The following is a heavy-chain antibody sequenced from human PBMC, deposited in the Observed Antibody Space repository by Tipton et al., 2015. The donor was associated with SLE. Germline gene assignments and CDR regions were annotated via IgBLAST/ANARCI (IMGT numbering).Heavy chain of an antibody. Sequence: SLRLSCAASGFTFSSYAMHWVRQAPGKGLEWVAVISYDGSNKYYADSVKGRFTISRDNSKNTLYLQMNSLRAEDTAVYYCARGSIAAAGPYYYYMDVWGKGTTVTVSS. V-gene: IGHV3-30-3*01. J-gene: IGHJ6*03. CDR1: GFTFSSYA. CDR3: ARGSIAAAGPYYYYMDV. D-gene: IGHD6-13*01. CDR2: ISYDGSNK.